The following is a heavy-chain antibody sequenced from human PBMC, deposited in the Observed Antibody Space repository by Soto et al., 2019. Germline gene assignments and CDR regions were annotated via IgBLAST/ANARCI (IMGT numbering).Heavy chain of an antibody. CDR1: GYSFSSYG. J-gene: IGHJ5*02. CDR3: ARDRLPGTGYSDFWGAGSRWFDP. V-gene: IGHV1-18*04. D-gene: IGHD3-3*01. CDR2: ISGYNEDT. Sequence: QIQLVQSGREVRQPGASVRLSCKTTGYSFSSYGINWLRQAPGQGLEWMGWISGYNEDTNYAQKFQGRLTLTTDTMTTTVNMDMASLTPDDTAVYFCARDRLPGTGYSDFWGAGSRWFDPWGQGTLVAVSS.